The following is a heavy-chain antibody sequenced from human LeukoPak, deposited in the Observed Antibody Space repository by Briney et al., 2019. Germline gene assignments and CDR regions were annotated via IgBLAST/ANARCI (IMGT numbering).Heavy chain of an antibody. CDR3: AKDWHILSGRNCFDP. J-gene: IGHJ5*02. V-gene: IGHV1-2*02. Sequence: ASVKVSCKASGYTFTGYYMHWVRQAPGQGLEWMGWINPNSGGTNYAQKFQGRVTMTRDTSISTAYMELRSLTSDDTAMYYCAKDWHILSGRNCFDPWGQGTLVTVSS. CDR2: INPNSGGT. D-gene: IGHD3-9*01. CDR1: GYTFTGYY.